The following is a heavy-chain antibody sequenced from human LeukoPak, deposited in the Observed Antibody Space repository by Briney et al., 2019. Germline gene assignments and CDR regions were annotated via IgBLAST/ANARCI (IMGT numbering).Heavy chain of an antibody. V-gene: IGHV1-46*01. CDR3: ARGATSYYDSSGYYFDC. CDR1: GYTFTSYY. Sequence: ASVKVSCKASGYTFTSYYMHWVRQAPGQGLEWMGIINPSGGSTSYAQKFQGRVTMTRDTSTSTAYMELRSLRSDDTAVYYCARGATSYYDSSGYYFDCWGQGTLVTASS. CDR2: INPSGGST. D-gene: IGHD3-22*01. J-gene: IGHJ4*02.